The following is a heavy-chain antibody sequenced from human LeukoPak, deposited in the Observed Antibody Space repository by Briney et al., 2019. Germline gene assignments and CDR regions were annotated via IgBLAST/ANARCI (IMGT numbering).Heavy chain of an antibody. CDR2: VSGSSDST. D-gene: IGHD6-13*01. Sequence: GGSLRLSCAAPGFTFSTYALSWVRQAPGKGLEWVSTVSGSSDSTYYADSVKGRFTISRDNSKNTLYLQMNSLRAEDTAVYYCAKGWQQLVRYFDYWGQGTLVTVSS. CDR3: AKGWQQLVRYFDY. J-gene: IGHJ4*02. V-gene: IGHV3-23*01. CDR1: GFTFSTYA.